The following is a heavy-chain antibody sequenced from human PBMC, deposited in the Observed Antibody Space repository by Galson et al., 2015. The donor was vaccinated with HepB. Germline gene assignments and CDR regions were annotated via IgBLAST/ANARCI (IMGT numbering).Heavy chain of an antibody. CDR3: ARAVGYCSSTSCLRGWFDP. Sequence: SVKVSCKASGYTFTGYYMHWVRQAPGQGLEWMGRINPNSGGTNYAQKFQGRVTMTRDTSISTAYMELSRLRSDDTAVYYCARAVGYCSSTSCLRGWFDPWGQGTLVTVSS. CDR1: GYTFTGYY. V-gene: IGHV1-2*06. D-gene: IGHD2-2*01. CDR2: INPNSGGT. J-gene: IGHJ5*02.